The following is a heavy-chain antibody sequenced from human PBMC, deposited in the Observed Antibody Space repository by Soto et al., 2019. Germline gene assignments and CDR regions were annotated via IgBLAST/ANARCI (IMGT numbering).Heavy chain of an antibody. CDR3: AKDIGVGDDHYYYYMDV. D-gene: IGHD2-2*01. J-gene: IGHJ6*03. V-gene: IGHV3-9*01. Sequence: GGSLRLSCAASGFTFDNFAMHWVRQVPGKGLEWVSGISWNGGTRGYADSVKGRFTISRENAKNSLYLQMNSLRAEDTALYYCAKDIGVGDDHYYYYMDVWGKGTTVTVSS. CDR1: GFTFDNFA. CDR2: ISWNGGTR.